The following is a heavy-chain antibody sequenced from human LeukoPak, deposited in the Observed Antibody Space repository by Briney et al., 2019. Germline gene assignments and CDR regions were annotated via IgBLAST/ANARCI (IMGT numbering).Heavy chain of an antibody. V-gene: IGHV3-74*01. CDR3: VSFYEAY. J-gene: IGHJ4*02. CDR1: GNYW. CDR2: INSDGSWT. Sequence: GGSLRLSCAASGNYWMHWVRQAPGKGLVWVSHINSDGSWTSYADSVKGRFTISKDSAKNTVYLQMNNLRAEDTAVYYCVSFYEAYWGRGTLVTVSS. D-gene: IGHD2/OR15-2a*01.